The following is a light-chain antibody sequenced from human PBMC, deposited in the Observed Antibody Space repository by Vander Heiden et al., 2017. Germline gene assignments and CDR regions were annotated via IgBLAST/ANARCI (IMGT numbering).Light chain of an antibody. CDR2: DAS. J-gene: IGKJ1*01. CDR3: KQRSNWLWT. Sequence: EIVLTQSPATLPLSPGERATLSCRASQSVSSYLAWYQQKPGQAPRLLIYDASNRATGIPARFSGSGSGTDFTLTISSLEAEDFAVYYCKQRSNWLWTFGQGTKVEIK. V-gene: IGKV3-11*01. CDR1: QSVSSY.